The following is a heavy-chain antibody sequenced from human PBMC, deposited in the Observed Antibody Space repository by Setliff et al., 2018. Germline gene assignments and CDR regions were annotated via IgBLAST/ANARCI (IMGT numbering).Heavy chain of an antibody. D-gene: IGHD6-19*01. CDR2: IIHSGST. V-gene: IGHV4-34*12. J-gene: IGHJ6*03. CDR1: GGSFSGYY. CDR3: AREQWLDPPGYYYMDV. Sequence: PSETLSLTCAVYGGSFSGYYWSWIRQPPGKRLEWIGEIIHSGSTNYNPSLKSRVTISMDTSKNQFSLKVSSVTAADMAVYYCAREQWLDPPGYYYMDVWAKGTTVT.